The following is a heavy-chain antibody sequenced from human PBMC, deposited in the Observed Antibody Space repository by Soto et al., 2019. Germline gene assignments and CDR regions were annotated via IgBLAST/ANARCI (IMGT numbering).Heavy chain of an antibody. D-gene: IGHD6-6*01. Sequence: QVQLVQSGAEVKKPGASVKVSCKASGYTFTGYYMHWVRQAPGQGLEWMGWINPNSGGTNYAQKFQAWVTMTRDTSISTAYMELSRLRSDDTAVYYCARDGDSSSSEDYGMDVWGQGTTVTVSS. CDR2: INPNSGGT. J-gene: IGHJ6*02. CDR1: GYTFTGYY. V-gene: IGHV1-2*04. CDR3: ARDGDSSSSEDYGMDV.